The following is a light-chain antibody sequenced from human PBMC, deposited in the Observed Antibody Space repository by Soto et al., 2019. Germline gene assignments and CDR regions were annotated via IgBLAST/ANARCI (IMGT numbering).Light chain of an antibody. V-gene: IGKV3-11*01. CDR1: QSVSSY. CDR3: QQRSNWLT. Sequence: EIVLTQSPATLSLSPGERATLSCRASQSVSSYLAWYQQKPGQAPGLLIYDASNRATGIPARFSGSGSGTDFTLTISSLEPEDFAVDYCQQRSNWLTFGGGTKVEIK. J-gene: IGKJ4*01. CDR2: DAS.